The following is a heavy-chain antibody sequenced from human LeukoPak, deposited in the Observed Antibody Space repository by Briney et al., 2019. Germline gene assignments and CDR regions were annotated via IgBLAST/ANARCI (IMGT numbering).Heavy chain of an antibody. Sequence: GGSLRLSCAASGFTFSSYEMHWVRQAPGKGLEWVSYISSSDSTIYYADSVKGRFTISRDNSKNTLYLQMNSLRAEDTAVYYCAKDPYDTSGYNYGPTGGVDYWGQGTLVTVSS. D-gene: IGHD3-22*01. J-gene: IGHJ4*02. CDR3: AKDPYDTSGYNYGPTGGVDY. V-gene: IGHV3-48*03. CDR1: GFTFSSYE. CDR2: ISSSDSTI.